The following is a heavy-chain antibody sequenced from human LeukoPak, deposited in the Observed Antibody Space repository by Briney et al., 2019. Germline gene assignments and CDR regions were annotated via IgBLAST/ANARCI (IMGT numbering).Heavy chain of an antibody. J-gene: IGHJ4*02. D-gene: IGHD6-13*01. CDR1: GGSFSGYY. CDR2: INHSGSA. CDR3: ATIRSGSSWYYFDY. V-gene: IGHV4-34*01. Sequence: PSETLSLTCAVYGGSFSGYYWSWIRQPPGKGLEWIGDINHSGSANYNPSLKSRVTISVDTPKNQFSLKLSSVTAADTAVYYCATIRSGSSWYYFDYWDQGTLVTVSS.